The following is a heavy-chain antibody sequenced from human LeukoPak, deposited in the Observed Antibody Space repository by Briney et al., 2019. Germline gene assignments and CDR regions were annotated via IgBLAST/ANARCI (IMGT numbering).Heavy chain of an antibody. CDR3: AREYCSSTSCYPNTFDI. D-gene: IGHD2-2*01. J-gene: IGHJ3*02. CDR1: GFTFRNYN. CDR2: ISNTANDYI. V-gene: IGHV3-21*01. Sequence: PGGSLRLSCAGSGFTFRNYNMNWVRQAPGKGPEWVSAISNTANDYIYYADSVKGRFTISRDNAKNSLYLQMNSLRAEDTAIYYCAREYCSSTSCYPNTFDIWGQGTMVTVSS.